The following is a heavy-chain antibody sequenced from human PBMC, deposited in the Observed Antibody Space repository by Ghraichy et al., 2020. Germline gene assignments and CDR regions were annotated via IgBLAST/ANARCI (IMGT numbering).Heavy chain of an antibody. CDR2: ISSSSSTI. Sequence: GSLRLSCAASGFTFSSYIMNWVRQAPGKGLEWVSYISSSSSTIYYADSVKGRFTISRDNAKNSLYLQMNSLRAEDTAVYYCARAPRPMGTVTPGYFDLWGRGTLVTVSS. CDR3: ARAPRPMGTVTPGYFDL. D-gene: IGHD4-17*01. V-gene: IGHV3-48*01. CDR1: GFTFSSYI. J-gene: IGHJ2*01.